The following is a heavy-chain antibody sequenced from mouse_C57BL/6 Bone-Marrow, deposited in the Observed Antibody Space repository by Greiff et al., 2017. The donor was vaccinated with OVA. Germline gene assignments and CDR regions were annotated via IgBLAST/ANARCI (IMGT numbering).Heavy chain of an antibody. J-gene: IGHJ4*01. CDR3: ARRRGYYSNFGGDY. V-gene: IGHV1-18*01. D-gene: IGHD2-5*01. Sequence: VQLQQSGPELVKPGASVKIPCKASGYTFTDYNMDWVKQSHGKSLEWIGDINPNNGGTIYNQKFKGKATLTVDKSSSTAYMELRSLTSEDTAVYYCARRRGYYSNFGGDYWGQGTSVTVSS. CDR2: INPNNGGT. CDR1: GYTFTDYN.